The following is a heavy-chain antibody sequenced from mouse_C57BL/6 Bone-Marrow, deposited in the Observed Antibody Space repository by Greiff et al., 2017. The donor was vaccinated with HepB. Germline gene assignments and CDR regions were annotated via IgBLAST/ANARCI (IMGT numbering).Heavy chain of an antibody. CDR1: GYTFTSYD. CDR2: IYPRDGST. Sequence: VQLVESGPELVKPGASVKLSCKASGYTFTSYDINWVKQRPGQGLEWIGWIYPRDGSTKYNEKFKGKATLTVDTSSSTAYMELHSLTSEDSAVYFCARTVTTPYYYAMDYWGQGTSVTVSS. D-gene: IGHD2-2*01. V-gene: IGHV1-85*01. CDR3: ARTVTTPYYYAMDY. J-gene: IGHJ4*01.